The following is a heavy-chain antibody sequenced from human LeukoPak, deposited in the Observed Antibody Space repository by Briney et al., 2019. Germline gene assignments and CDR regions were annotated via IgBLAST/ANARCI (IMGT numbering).Heavy chain of an antibody. Sequence: GGSLRLSCAASTFPFDTYAMHWFRQAPGKGLEWVSSISSSSSYIYYADSVKGRFTISRDNAKNSLYLQMNSLRAEDTAVYYCARDTLGSLDYWGQGTLVTVSS. D-gene: IGHD2/OR15-2a*01. CDR3: ARDTLGSLDY. CDR1: TFPFDTYA. CDR2: ISSSSSYI. J-gene: IGHJ4*02. V-gene: IGHV3-21*01.